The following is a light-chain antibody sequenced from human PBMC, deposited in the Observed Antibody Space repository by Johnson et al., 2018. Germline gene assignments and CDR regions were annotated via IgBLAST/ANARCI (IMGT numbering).Light chain of an antibody. CDR3: GPWDSSLRAGNV. J-gene: IGLJ1*01. CDR2: ENN. Sequence: QSVLTQPPSVSAAPGQKVTISCSGSSSNIGNNYVSWYQQLPGTAPKLLIYENNKRPSGIPDRFSGSKSGTSATLGITGLQTGDEAGDYCGPWDSSLRAGNVFGTGTKVTVL. CDR1: SSNIGNNY. V-gene: IGLV1-51*02.